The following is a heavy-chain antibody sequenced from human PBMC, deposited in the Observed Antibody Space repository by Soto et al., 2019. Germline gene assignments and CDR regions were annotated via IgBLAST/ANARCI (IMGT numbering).Heavy chain of an antibody. D-gene: IGHD2-2*01. V-gene: IGHV4-39*02. J-gene: IGHJ6*02. Sequence: QLQLQESGPGLVKPSETLSLTCTVSSASISSSSYTWGWIRQPPGKGLEWIGSIYYSGTTYYNPSLNSRATVSVDTPKNHVAVKMPSVTATDPAVYYCARLHGDCTSSSCHGHYAMDVWGQGTTVTVSS. CDR2: IYYSGTT. CDR3: ARLHGDCTSSSCHGHYAMDV. CDR1: SASISSSSYT.